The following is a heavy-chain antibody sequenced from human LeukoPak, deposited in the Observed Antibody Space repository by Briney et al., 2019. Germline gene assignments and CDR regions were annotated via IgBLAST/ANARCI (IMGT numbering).Heavy chain of an antibody. V-gene: IGHV4-59*08. CDR3: ARGRFYSATQITHYVDH. CDR2: IYYSGNT. J-gene: IGHJ4*02. D-gene: IGHD2-15*01. Sequence: SETLYLTLNVSGGPISSYYWSLVRQPPGKGVGGVGYIYYSGNTNYTQPLKSRVTISTDTSKSQFYLRLNSVTAADTAVYYCARGRFYSATQITHYVDHWGQGTLVTVSS. CDR1: GGPISSYY.